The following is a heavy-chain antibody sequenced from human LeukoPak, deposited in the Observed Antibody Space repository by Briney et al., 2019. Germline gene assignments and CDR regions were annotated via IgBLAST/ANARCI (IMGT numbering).Heavy chain of an antibody. CDR1: GFTFSSYA. CDR3: ARDLGVGPRVGQARLDT. CDR2: ISYDGSNK. V-gene: IGHV3-30-3*01. Sequence: PGGSLRLSCAASGFTFSSYAMHWVRQAPGKGLEWVAVISYDGSNKYYADSVKGRFTISRDNSKNTLYLQMNSLRAEDTAVYYCARDLGVGPRVGQARLDTCGERTLVTVSS. J-gene: IGHJ5*02. D-gene: IGHD1-26*01.